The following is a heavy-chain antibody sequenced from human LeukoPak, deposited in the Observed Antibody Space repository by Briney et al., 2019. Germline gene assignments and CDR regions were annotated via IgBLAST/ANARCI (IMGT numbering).Heavy chain of an antibody. CDR1: GFTFSSYA. Sequence: QPGGSLRLSCSASGFTFSSYAMHWVRQAPGKGLEYVSGINDNGGRTHYGDSLKGRFTISRDNSKNTLYLQMSTLRAGDTAVYYCVKDLSGRYTFDYWGQGTLVTVSS. V-gene: IGHV3-64D*09. CDR2: INDNGGRT. J-gene: IGHJ4*02. CDR3: VKDLSGRYTFDY. D-gene: IGHD1-26*01.